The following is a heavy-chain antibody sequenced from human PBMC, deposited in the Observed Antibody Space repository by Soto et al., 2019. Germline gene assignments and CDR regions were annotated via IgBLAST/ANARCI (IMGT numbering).Heavy chain of an antibody. CDR2: IYYSGST. Sequence: PSETLSLTCTVSGGSISSYYWSWIRQPPGKGLEWIGYIYYSGSTNYNPSLKSRVTISVDTSKNQFSLKLSSVTAADTAVYYCARVRSIDYGDYVDAFDFWGQGTMVTVSS. J-gene: IGHJ3*01. D-gene: IGHD4-17*01. CDR1: GGSISSYY. V-gene: IGHV4-59*01. CDR3: ARVRSIDYGDYVDAFDF.